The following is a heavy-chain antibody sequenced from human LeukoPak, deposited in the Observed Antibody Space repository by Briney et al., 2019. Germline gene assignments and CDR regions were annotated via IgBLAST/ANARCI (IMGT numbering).Heavy chain of an antibody. Sequence: GGSLRLSCAASGFTFSSYAMSWVRQAPGKGLEWVSLSGSGGSTHYADSVKGRFTISRDNSKKTLYLQMNSLRAEDTAVYYCAKDLSGGCPHNWGQGALVTVSS. J-gene: IGHJ4*02. CDR3: AKDLSGGCPHN. CDR1: GFTFSSYA. V-gene: IGHV3-23*01. D-gene: IGHD4-23*01. CDR2: SGSGGST.